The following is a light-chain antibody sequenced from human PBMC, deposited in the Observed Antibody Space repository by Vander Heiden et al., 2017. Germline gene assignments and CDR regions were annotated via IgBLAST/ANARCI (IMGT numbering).Light chain of an antibody. CDR1: NSNGGAGFA. CDR2: GND. CDR3: QCYDTSLGGVV. V-gene: IGLV1-40*01. Sequence: QSVLTQPPSVSGAPGQRVTISCPGTNSNGGAGFAIHWYQQLPGTAPKLLIVGNDDRPSGVPDRFSGSKSGTSASLAIIGLQSEDEADYYCQCYDTSLGGVVFGGGTKLTVL. J-gene: IGLJ2*01.